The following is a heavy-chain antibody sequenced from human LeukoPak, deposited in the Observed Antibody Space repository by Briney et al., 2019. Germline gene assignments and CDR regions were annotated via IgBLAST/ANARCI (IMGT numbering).Heavy chain of an antibody. D-gene: IGHD6-13*01. Sequence: PSETLSLTCTVSGGSINSYYWSWIRQPPGKGLEWIGCIYYSGSTNYNPSLKSRATISVDTSKSQFSLRLRSVTAADTAVYYCARSLWGRSTWYPFDYWGQGTLVTVSS. CDR2: IYYSGST. V-gene: IGHV4-59*01. CDR1: GGSINSYY. J-gene: IGHJ4*02. CDR3: ARSLWGRSTWYPFDY.